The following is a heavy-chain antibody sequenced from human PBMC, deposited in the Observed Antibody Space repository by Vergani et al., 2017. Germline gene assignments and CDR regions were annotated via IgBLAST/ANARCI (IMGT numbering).Heavy chain of an antibody. CDR3: TTDCGGDCYSGTGPAHDY. V-gene: IGHV3-15*01. CDR1: GFTFSNAW. Sequence: EVQLVESGGGLVKPGGSLRLSCAASGFTFSNAWMSWVRQAPGKGLEWVGRIKSKTDGGTTDYAAPVKGRFTISRDDSKNTLYLQMNSLKTEDTAVYYCTTDCGGDCYSGTGPAHDYWGQGTLVTVSS. CDR2: IKSKTDGGTT. J-gene: IGHJ4*02. D-gene: IGHD2-21*01.